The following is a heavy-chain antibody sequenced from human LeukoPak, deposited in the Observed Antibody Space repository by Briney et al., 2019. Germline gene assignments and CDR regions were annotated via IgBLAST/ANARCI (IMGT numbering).Heavy chain of an antibody. CDR1: GFTFSSYS. Sequence: GGSLRLSCAASGFTFSSYSMNWVRQAAGKGLEWVSSISSSSSYIYYADSVKGRFTISRDNAKNSLYLQMNSLRAEDTAVYYCARYDDYGAHFDYWGQGALVTVSS. V-gene: IGHV3-21*01. CDR2: ISSSSSYI. J-gene: IGHJ4*02. D-gene: IGHD4-17*01. CDR3: ARYDDYGAHFDY.